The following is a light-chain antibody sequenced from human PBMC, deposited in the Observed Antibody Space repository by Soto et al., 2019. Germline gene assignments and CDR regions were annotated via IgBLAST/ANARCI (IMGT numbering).Light chain of an antibody. V-gene: IGKV1-39*01. J-gene: IGKJ1*01. CDR3: QQSYSTPPWT. Sequence: DIQMTQSPSTLSGSVGDRVTITFRASQSMSSYLNWYQQKPGKAPKLLIYAASSLQSGVPSRFSGSGSGTDFTLTISSLQPEDFATYYCQQSYSTPPWTFGQGTKVDIK. CDR1: QSMSSY. CDR2: AAS.